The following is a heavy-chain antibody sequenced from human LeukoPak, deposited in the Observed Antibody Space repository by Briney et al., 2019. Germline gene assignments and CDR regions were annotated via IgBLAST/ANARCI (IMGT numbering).Heavy chain of an antibody. CDR2: INGDGSRT. Sequence: GGSLRLSCAASGFTFSSNWMHWVRQPPGKGLVWVSRINGDGSRTSYADSVKGRFTISRDNAKNTLYLQINSLRAEDTAVYYCARDRGSTEFDYWGQGTLVTVSS. J-gene: IGHJ4*02. V-gene: IGHV3-74*01. CDR3: ARDRGSTEFDY. D-gene: IGHD1-26*01. CDR1: GFTFSSNW.